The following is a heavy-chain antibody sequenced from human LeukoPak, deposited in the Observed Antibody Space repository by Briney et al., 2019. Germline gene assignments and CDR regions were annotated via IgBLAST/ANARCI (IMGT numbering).Heavy chain of an antibody. CDR2: IYISGTT. V-gene: IGHV4-61*02. D-gene: IGHD3-10*02. CDR1: SGSISSGGYY. CDR3: ARERMYYYGRGVFDY. J-gene: IGHJ4*02. Sequence: SETLSLTCTVSSGSISSGGYYWSWIRQPAGKGLEWIGRIYISGTTNYNPSLKSRVTISVDTSKNQFSLKLSSVTAADTAVYYCARERMYYYGRGVFDYWGQGTLVTVSS.